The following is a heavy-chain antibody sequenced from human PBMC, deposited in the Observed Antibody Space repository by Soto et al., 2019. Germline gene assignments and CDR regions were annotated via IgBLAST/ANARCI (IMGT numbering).Heavy chain of an antibody. J-gene: IGHJ4*02. CDR2: ISYDGSNK. D-gene: IGHD2-21*02. Sequence: QVQLVESGGGVVQPGRSLRLSCAASGFTFSSYGMHWVRQAPGKGLEWVAVISYDGSNKYYADSVKGRFTISRDNSKNTLYLQMNSLRSEDTAVYYCAKNFGDGPGPFDYWGQGTLVTVSS. V-gene: IGHV3-30*18. CDR3: AKNFGDGPGPFDY. CDR1: GFTFSSYG.